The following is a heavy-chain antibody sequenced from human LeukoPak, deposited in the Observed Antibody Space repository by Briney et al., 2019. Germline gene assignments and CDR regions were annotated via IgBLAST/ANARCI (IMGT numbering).Heavy chain of an antibody. CDR1: GDSISTYY. J-gene: IGHJ6*02. CDR2: VYYSGST. V-gene: IGHV4-59*01. CDR3: ARDAYYYGMDV. Sequence: SETLSLTCTVSGDSISTYYWSWIWQPPGKGLEWIGYVYYSGSTNYNPSLKSRVTISVDTSKNQFSLKLSSVTAADTAVYYCARDAYYYGMDVWGQGTTVTVSS.